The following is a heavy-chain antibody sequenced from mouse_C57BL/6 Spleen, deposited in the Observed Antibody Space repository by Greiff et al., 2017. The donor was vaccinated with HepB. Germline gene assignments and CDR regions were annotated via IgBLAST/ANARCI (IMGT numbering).Heavy chain of an antibody. CDR1: GYTFTSYW. CDR2: INPSNGGT. CDR3: ARDDGSLGGFAY. V-gene: IGHV1-53*01. D-gene: IGHD2-3*01. J-gene: IGHJ3*01. Sequence: QVQLQQPGPELVKPGASVKLSCKASGYTFTSYWMHWVKQRPGQGLEWIGNINPSNGGTNYNEKFKSKATLTVDKSSSTAYMQLSSLTSEDSAVYYCARDDGSLGGFAYWGQGTLVTVSA.